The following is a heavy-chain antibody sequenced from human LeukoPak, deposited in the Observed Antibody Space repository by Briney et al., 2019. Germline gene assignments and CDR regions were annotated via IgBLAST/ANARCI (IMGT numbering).Heavy chain of an antibody. CDR2: INSDGSST. V-gene: IGHV3-74*01. D-gene: IGHD3-22*01. J-gene: IGHJ4*02. CDR3: ARSPYYYDSSGYLPY. CDR1: GFTFSSYW. Sequence: GGSLRLSCAASGFTFSSYWMHWVRQAPGKGLVWVSRINSDGSSTSYADSVKGRFTIYRDNAKNTLYLQMNSLRAEDTAVYYCARSPYYYDSSGYLPYWGQGTLVTVSS.